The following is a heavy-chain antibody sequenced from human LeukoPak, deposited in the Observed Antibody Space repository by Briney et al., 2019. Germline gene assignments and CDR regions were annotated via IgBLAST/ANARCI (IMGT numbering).Heavy chain of an antibody. Sequence: SETLSLTCTVSGYSISSGYYWGWIRQPPGKGLEWIGSIYHSGSTYYNPSLKSRVTISVDTSKNQFSLKLSSVTAADTAVYYCARVRGDILTGRMLDFDYWGQGTLVTVFS. CDR1: GYSISSGYY. J-gene: IGHJ4*02. D-gene: IGHD3-9*01. CDR3: ARVRGDILTGRMLDFDY. CDR2: IYHSGST. V-gene: IGHV4-38-2*02.